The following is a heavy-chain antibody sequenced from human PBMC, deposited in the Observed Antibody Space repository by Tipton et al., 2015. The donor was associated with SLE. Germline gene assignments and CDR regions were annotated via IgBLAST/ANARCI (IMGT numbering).Heavy chain of an antibody. CDR2: IYYSGRT. CDR3: ARVYGGIEDY. Sequence: TLSLTCIVSGGSISSGAYLWSWIRQHPGKGLEWIGYIYYSGRTYYNPSLKSRISISVDTSKNQFSLKLSSVIAADTAVYYCARVYGGIEDYWSQGTLVTVSS. D-gene: IGHD5/OR15-5a*01. V-gene: IGHV4-31*03. CDR1: GGSISSGAYL. J-gene: IGHJ4*02.